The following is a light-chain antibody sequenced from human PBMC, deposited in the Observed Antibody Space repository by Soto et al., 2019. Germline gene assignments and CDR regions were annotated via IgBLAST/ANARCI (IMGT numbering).Light chain of an antibody. Sequence: EIVLTQSPFTLSFSAWESAALSFMASQSVRTYLAWYQVKPGQAPRLLIYDASSRASGVPARFSGSGSGTDLTLTISSLEPEDFALYYCQQRNSWPPITFGQGTRLEIK. CDR3: QQRNSWPPIT. CDR1: QSVRTY. V-gene: IGKV3-11*01. J-gene: IGKJ5*01. CDR2: DAS.